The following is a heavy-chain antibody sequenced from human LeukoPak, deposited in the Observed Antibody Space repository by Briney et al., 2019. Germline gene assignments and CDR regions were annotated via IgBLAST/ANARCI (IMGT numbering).Heavy chain of an antibody. V-gene: IGHV1-69*13. CDR1: GGTFSSYA. J-gene: IGHJ4*02. Sequence: GASVKVSCKASGGTFSSYAISWVRQAPGQGLEWMGGIIPIFGTANYAQKFQGRVTITADESTSTAYMELSSLRSEDTAVYYCARDLALLYSSEDYWGQGTLVTVSS. CDR2: IIPIFGTA. D-gene: IGHD6-25*01. CDR3: ARDLALLYSSEDY.